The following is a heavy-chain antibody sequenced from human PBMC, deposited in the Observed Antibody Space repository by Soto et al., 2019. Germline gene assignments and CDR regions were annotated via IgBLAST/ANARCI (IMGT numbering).Heavy chain of an antibody. Sequence: GSRRLSCAASGFTFSTYGMNWVRQAPGKWLEWLSSISDSGHYIYYADSVKGRFTISRDNAKNSLSLQMNSLRGEDTAVYYCARSGLALPYSASHWFDPWGHGTLVTVSS. CDR2: ISDSGHYI. D-gene: IGHD3-22*01. CDR1: GFTFSTYG. J-gene: IGHJ5*02. V-gene: IGHV3-21*01. CDR3: ARSGLALPYSASHWFDP.